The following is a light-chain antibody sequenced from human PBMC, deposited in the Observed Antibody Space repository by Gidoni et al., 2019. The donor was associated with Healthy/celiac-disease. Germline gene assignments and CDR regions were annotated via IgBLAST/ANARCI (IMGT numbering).Light chain of an antibody. Sequence: AIRMTQSPSSLSASTVDRVTITCRASQGISSYLAWYQQKPGKAPKLLIYAASTLQSGVPSRFSGSGSGTDFTLTISCLQSEDFATYYCQQYYSYPRTFGPGTKLEIK. CDR2: AAS. J-gene: IGKJ2*01. CDR3: QQYYSYPRT. CDR1: QGISSY. V-gene: IGKV1-8*01.